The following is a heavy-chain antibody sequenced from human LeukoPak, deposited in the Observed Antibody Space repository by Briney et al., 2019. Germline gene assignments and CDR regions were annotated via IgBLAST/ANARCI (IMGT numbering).Heavy chain of an antibody. V-gene: IGHV4-34*01. CDR1: GGSFSGYY. D-gene: IGHD6-25*01. CDR2: INHSGST. J-gene: IGHJ4*02. Sequence: PSETLSLTCAVYGGSFSGYYWSWIRQPPGKGLEWIGEINHSGSTNYNPSLKSRVTTSVDTSKNQFSLKMSSVTAADTAVYYCARSSGTGTFSYWGQGTLVTVSS. CDR3: ARSSGTGTFSY.